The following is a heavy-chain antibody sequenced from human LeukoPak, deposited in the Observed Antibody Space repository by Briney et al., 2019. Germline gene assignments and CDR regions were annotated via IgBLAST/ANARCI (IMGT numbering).Heavy chain of an antibody. D-gene: IGHD3-10*01. CDR1: GFTFDDYA. CDR2: ISWNSGSI. CDR3: AKDHYSGLLGEYYFDY. V-gene: IGHV3-9*01. J-gene: IGHJ4*02. Sequence: GGSLRLSCAASGFTFDDYAMPWVRQAPGKGLEWVSGISWNSGSIGYADSVKGRFTISRDNAKNSLYLQMNSLRAEDTALYYCAKDHYSGLLGEYYFDYWGQGTLVTVSS.